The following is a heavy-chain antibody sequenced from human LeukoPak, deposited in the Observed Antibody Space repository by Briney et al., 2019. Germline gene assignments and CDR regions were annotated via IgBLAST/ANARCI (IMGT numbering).Heavy chain of an antibody. V-gene: IGHV4-4*02. Sequence: SETLSLTCRVSGGSIRNSNWWSWVRQPPGKGLEWIGEIYHTGITNYNPSLKSRVTMSVDRSNNQFSLNLTSVTAADTAVYYCSRDHRMATSWGQGVLVIVSS. CDR2: IYHTGIT. D-gene: IGHD5-24*01. CDR3: SRDHRMATS. CDR1: GGSIRNSNW. J-gene: IGHJ5*02.